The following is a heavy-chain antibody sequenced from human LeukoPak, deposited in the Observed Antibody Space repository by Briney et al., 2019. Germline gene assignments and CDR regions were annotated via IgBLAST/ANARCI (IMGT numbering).Heavy chain of an antibody. CDR2: IYYSGTT. D-gene: IGHD2-2*01. V-gene: IGHV4-59*08. J-gene: IGHJ4*02. CDR1: GDSLINFY. CDR3: ARHRYCTSTSCTFYFDS. Sequence: PSETLSLTCTVSGDSLINFYWSWIRQPPGKGLEWIGYIYYSGTTNYNPSLKSRVTISIDTSKNQFSLKLTSVTAADTAVYYCARHRYCTSTSCTFYFDSWGQGRLVTVSS.